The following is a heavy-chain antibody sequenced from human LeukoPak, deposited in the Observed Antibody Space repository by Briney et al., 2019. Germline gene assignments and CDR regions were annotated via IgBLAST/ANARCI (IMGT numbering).Heavy chain of an antibody. J-gene: IGHJ6*03. CDR2: IYYSGST. D-gene: IGHD2-15*01. CDR1: GGSISSSSYY. Sequence: SETLSLTCTVSGGSISSSSYYWGWIRQPPGKGLEWIGSIYYSGSTYYNPSLKSRVTISVDTSKNQFSLKLSSVTAADTAVYYCASCYSGLLGYYYYMDVWGKGTTVTVSS. V-gene: IGHV4-39*07. CDR3: ASCYSGLLGYYYYMDV.